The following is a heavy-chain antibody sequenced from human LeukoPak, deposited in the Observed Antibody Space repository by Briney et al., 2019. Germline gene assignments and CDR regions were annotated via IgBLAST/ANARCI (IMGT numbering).Heavy chain of an antibody. D-gene: IGHD2-2*02. CDR3: ATQGYCSSTSCYISYYYGMDV. CDR2: FDPEDGET. V-gene: IGHV1-24*01. CDR1: GGTFSSYA. J-gene: IGHJ6*02. Sequence: ASVKVSCKASGGTFSSYAISWVRQAPGKGLEWMGGFDPEDGETIYAQKFQGRVTMTEDTSTDTAYMELSSLRSEDTAVYYCATQGYCSSTSCYISYYYGMDVWGQGTTVTVSS.